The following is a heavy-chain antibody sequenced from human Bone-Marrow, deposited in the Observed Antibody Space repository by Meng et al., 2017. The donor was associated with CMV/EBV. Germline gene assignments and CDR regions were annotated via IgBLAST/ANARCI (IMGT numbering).Heavy chain of an antibody. D-gene: IGHD3-3*01. CDR1: GFTFSSYE. V-gene: IGHV3-48*03. J-gene: IGHJ4*02. CDR3: ARVAFYDLWSGYSNFDY. CDR2: ISSIGSTI. Sequence: GGSLRLSCAASGFTFSSYEMNWVRQAPGKGLECVSYISSIGSTIYYADSVKGRFTISRDNAKNSLYLQMTSLRAEDTAVYYCARVAFYDLWSGYSNFDYWGQGTLVTVSS.